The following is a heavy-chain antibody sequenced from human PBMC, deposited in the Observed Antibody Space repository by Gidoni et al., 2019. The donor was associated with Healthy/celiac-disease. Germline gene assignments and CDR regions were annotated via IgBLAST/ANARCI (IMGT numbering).Heavy chain of an antibody. J-gene: IGHJ4*02. CDR3: SPFYGDYYGYFDY. CDR1: GSTRTELS. CDR2: FDPEDVET. Sequence: QVQLVQSGAEVKKPGASVKVSCKSSGSTRTELSMPWVRQAPGKGLEWMGGFDPEDVETIYAQKFQGRVTMTEDTSTDTAYMELSSLRSEDTAVYYCSPFYGDYYGYFDYWGQGTLVTVSS. V-gene: IGHV1-24*01. D-gene: IGHD4-17*01.